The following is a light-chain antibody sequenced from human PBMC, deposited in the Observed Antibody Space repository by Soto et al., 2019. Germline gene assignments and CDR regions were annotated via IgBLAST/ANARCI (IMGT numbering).Light chain of an antibody. CDR2: EVS. CDR1: SNDVGGYNY. CDR3: SSYAGSSNLV. Sequence: QSALTQPPSASGSPGQSVTISCTGTSNDVGGYNYVSWYQQHPGKAPKLMIYEVSQRPSGVPDRFSGSRSGNTASLTVSGLQAEDGADYYCSSYAGSSNLVFGGGTKLTVL. J-gene: IGLJ2*01. V-gene: IGLV2-8*01.